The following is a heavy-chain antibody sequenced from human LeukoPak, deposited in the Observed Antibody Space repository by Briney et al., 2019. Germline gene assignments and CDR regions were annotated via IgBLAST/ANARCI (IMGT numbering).Heavy chain of an antibody. CDR3: AREWIAVAGKRTPIETYYFDY. J-gene: IGHJ4*02. CDR1: GGSFSGYY. CDR2: INHSGST. V-gene: IGHV4-34*01. D-gene: IGHD6-19*01. Sequence: SETLSLTCAVYGGSFSGYYWSWIRQPPGKGLEWIGEINHSGSTNYNPSLKSRVTISVDTSKNQFSLKLSSVTAADTAVYYCAREWIAVAGKRTPIETYYFDYWGQGTLVTVSS.